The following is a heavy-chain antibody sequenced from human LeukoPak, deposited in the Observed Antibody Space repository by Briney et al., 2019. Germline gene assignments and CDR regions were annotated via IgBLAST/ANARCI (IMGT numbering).Heavy chain of an antibody. J-gene: IGHJ6*03. CDR3: ARGVVPAAIWGYYYMDV. CDR1: GFTVSSNY. V-gene: IGHV3-53*01. D-gene: IGHD2-2*02. CDR2: IYSGGST. Sequence: PGGSLRLSCAASGFTVSSNYMSWFRKAPGRGLEGVPVIYSGGSTYYADSVKGRFTISRDNSKNTLYLQMNSLRAEDTAVYYCARGVVPAAIWGYYYMDVWGKGTTVTVSS.